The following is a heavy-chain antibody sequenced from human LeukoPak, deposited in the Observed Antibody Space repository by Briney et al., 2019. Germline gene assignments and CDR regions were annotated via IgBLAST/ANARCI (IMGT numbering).Heavy chain of an antibody. Sequence: GGSLRLSCAASGFTFSSYSMNWVRQAPGKGLEWVSSISSSSSYIYYADSVKGRFTISRDNSKNTLYLQMGSLRAEDMAVYYCARLSSGFGGGYYYYYYYYMDVWGKGTTVTVSS. J-gene: IGHJ6*03. D-gene: IGHD3-10*01. CDR3: ARLSSGFGGGYYYYYYYYMDV. CDR1: GFTFSSYS. V-gene: IGHV3-21*01. CDR2: ISSSSSYI.